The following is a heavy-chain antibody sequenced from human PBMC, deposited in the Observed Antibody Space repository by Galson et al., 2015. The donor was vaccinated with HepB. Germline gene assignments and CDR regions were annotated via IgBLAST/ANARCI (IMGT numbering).Heavy chain of an antibody. J-gene: IGHJ4*02. CDR3: VRVHNLVVAATGGFDY. CDR1: GFTFSSCA. Sequence: SLXLSCAASGFTFSSCAMHWVRQAPGKGLEWVAVISYDGSNKYYADSVKGQFTISRDNSKNTLYLQMNSLRAEDTAVYYCVRVHNLVVAATGGFDYWGQGTLVTVSS. D-gene: IGHD2-15*01. V-gene: IGHV3-30-3*01. CDR2: ISYDGSNK.